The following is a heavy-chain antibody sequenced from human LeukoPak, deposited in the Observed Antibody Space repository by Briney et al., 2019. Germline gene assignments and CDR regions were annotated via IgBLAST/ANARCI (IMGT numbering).Heavy chain of an antibody. CDR3: ARGGYGVVVTAAWGFDP. CDR1: GYTFTSYA. J-gene: IGHJ5*02. D-gene: IGHD2-21*02. Sequence: SVKVSCKASGYTFTSYAMNWVRQAPGQGLEWMGGIIPIFGTANYAQKFQGRVTITADESTSTAYMELSSLRSEDTAVYYCARGGYGVVVTAAWGFDPWGQGTLVTVSS. V-gene: IGHV1-69*13. CDR2: IIPIFGTA.